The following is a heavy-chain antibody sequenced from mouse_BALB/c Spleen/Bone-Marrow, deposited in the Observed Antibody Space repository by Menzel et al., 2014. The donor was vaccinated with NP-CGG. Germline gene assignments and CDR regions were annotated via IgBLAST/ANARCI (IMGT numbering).Heavy chain of an antibody. Sequence: VMLVASGGDLVKPGGSLKLSCAASGFTFSTYGMSWVRQTPDKRLEWVATISSGGSYTYYPDSVKGRFTISRDNAKNTLYLQMSSLKSEDTAMCYCARQGGYFDYWGQGTTLTVSS. CDR2: ISSGGSYT. J-gene: IGHJ2*01. V-gene: IGHV5-6*01. CDR3: ARQGGYFDY. CDR1: GFTFSTYG.